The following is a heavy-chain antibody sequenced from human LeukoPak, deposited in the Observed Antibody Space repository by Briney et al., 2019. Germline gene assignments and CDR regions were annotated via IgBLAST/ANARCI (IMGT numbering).Heavy chain of an antibody. D-gene: IGHD2-2*01. V-gene: IGHV3-21*01. CDR2: ISSSSSYI. CDR3: ARGSLRPYIVVVPAVNDY. CDR1: GFTFSSYS. Sequence: GGSLRLSCAASGFTFSSYSMNWVRQAPGRGLEWVSSISSSSSYIYYADSVKGRFTISRDNAKNSLYLQMNSLRAEDTAVYYCARGSLRPYIVVVPAVNDYWGQGTLVTVSS. J-gene: IGHJ4*02.